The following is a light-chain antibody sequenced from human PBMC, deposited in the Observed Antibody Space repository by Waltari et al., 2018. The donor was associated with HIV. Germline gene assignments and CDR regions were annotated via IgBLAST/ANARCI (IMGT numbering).Light chain of an antibody. Sequence: QSALTQPASVSGSPGQSITISCTGTSSDVGGYNYVSWYQQHPGKAPKRMIDDVSHRPSGVSTRFSGSKSGNTASLTISGLQAEDEADYYCSSYTISSTLVFGGGTKLTVL. V-gene: IGLV2-14*01. CDR1: SSDVGGYNY. J-gene: IGLJ2*01. CDR3: SSYTISSTLV. CDR2: DVS.